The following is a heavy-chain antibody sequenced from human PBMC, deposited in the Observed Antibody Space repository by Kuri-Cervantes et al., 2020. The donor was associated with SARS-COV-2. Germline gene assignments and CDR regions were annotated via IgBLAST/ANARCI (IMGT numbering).Heavy chain of an antibody. Sequence: SVPVSCKASGGTFSSYAISWVRQAPGQGLEWMGGIIPILGTANYAQQCQGRVTITADESTSTAYLELSSLRSEDKAVYFWAGAVGVTIFGVVTASMDVWGQGTTVTVSS. CDR3: AGAVGVTIFGVVTASMDV. V-gene: IGHV1-69*13. D-gene: IGHD3-3*01. CDR1: GGTFSSYA. J-gene: IGHJ6*02. CDR2: IIPILGTA.